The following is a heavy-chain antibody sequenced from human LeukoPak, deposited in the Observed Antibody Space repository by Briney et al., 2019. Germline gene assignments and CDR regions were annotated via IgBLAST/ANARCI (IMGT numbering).Heavy chain of an antibody. CDR3: ARPPRTVAGRKYFDY. D-gene: IGHD6-19*01. CDR2: INPNSGGT. Sequence: GASAKVSCKASGYTFTGYYMHWVRRAPGQXXXWMGWINPNSGGTNYAQKFQGRVTMTRDTSISTAYMELSRLRSDDTAVYYCARPPRTVAGRKYFDYWGQGTLVTVSS. V-gene: IGHV1-2*02. J-gene: IGHJ4*02. CDR1: GYTFTGYY.